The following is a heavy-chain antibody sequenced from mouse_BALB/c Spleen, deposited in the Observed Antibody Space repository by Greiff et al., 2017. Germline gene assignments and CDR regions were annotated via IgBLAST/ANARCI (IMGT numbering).Heavy chain of an antibody. CDR1: GYTFTSYW. V-gene: IGHV1S127*01. J-gene: IGHJ1*01. CDR2: IDPSDSYT. CDR3: TRGYGYDGYFDV. D-gene: IGHD2-14*01. Sequence: QVQLQQPGAELVKPGASVKMSCKASGYTFTSYWMHWVKQRPGQGLEWIGVIDPSDSYTSYNQKFKGKATLTVDTSSSTAYMQLSSLTSEDSAVYYCTRGYGYDGYFDVWGAGTTVTVSS.